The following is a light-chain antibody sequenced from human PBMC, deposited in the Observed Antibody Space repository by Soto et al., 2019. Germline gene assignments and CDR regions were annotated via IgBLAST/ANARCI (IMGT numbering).Light chain of an antibody. V-gene: IGKV1-5*03. CDR2: KAS. CDR3: QHYNSYSEA. J-gene: IGKJ1*01. Sequence: DIQMTQSPSTLSASVGDRATITCRASQTISSWLAWYQQKPGKAPKLLIYKASTLKSGVPSRFSGSGSGTESTLTISSLQPDDFATYYCQHYNSYSEAFGQGTKVDIK. CDR1: QTISSW.